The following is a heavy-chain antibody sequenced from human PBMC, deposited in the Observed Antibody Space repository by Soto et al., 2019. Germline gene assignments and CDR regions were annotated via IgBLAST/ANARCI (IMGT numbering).Heavy chain of an antibody. D-gene: IGHD3-10*01. CDR3: AKDLPGELLPTCFDS. CDR1: GFTFSMSW. Sequence: SLRLSCAASGFTFSMSWMTWIRQAPGKGLEWVAQIKPDGSDTLYVDSMKGRFTISRDNSKNSLYLQMTSLRAEDTALYYCAKDLPGELLPTCFDSWGPGTLVTVSS. J-gene: IGHJ5*01. CDR2: IKPDGSDT. V-gene: IGHV3-7*03.